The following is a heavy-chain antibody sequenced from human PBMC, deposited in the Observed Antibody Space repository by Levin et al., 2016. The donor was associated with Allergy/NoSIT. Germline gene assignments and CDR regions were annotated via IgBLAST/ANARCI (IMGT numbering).Heavy chain of an antibody. CDR3: ARMRGTIAAGYQFDS. CDR2: ITLNGGGT. V-gene: IGHV1-46*01. CDR1: GFTFSSYY. Sequence: ASVKVSCKASGFTFSSYYIHWVRQAPGQGLEWMGFITLNGGGTVFAQQFQGRISVTRDTSTNTVFMELSSLRSEDTAVYFCARMRGTIAAGYQFDSWGQGTLVSVSS. D-gene: IGHD6-6*01. J-gene: IGHJ4*02.